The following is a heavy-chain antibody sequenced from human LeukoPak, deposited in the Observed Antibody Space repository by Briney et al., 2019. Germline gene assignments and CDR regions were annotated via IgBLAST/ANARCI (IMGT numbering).Heavy chain of an antibody. J-gene: IGHJ6*02. CDR1: GFTFTSHD. Sequence: ASVKVSCKASGFTFTSHDYNWVRQATGQGLEWMGWMNPNSGNTGYAQKFQGRVTMTRNTSISTAYMELSSLRSEDTAVYYCARGLRGTNYYDFWSGYLYYYYGMDVWGQGTTVTVSS. CDR2: MNPNSGNT. D-gene: IGHD3-3*01. CDR3: ARGLRGTNYYDFWSGYLYYYYGMDV. V-gene: IGHV1-8*01.